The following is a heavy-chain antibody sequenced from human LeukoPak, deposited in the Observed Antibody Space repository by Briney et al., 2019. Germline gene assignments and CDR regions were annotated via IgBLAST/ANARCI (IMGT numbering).Heavy chain of an antibody. CDR3: ARVGIQDWRIDY. CDR1: GDSVSSNSAA. V-gene: IGHV6-1*01. CDR2: TYYRSKWYN. Sequence: SQTLSLTCAISGDSVSSNSAAWNWIRQSPSRGLEWLGRTYYRSKWYNDYAVSVKSRITINADTSKDQFSLQLNSVTPEDTAVYYCARVGIQDWRIDYWGQGTLVTVSS. D-gene: IGHD3/OR15-3a*01. J-gene: IGHJ4*02.